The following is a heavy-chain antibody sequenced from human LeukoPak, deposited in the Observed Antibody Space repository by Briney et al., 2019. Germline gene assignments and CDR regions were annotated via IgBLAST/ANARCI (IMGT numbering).Heavy chain of an antibody. V-gene: IGHV4-59*01. CDR2: IYYSGST. CDR3: ARAKDYGDYEGWFDP. Sequence: SETLSLTCTVSGGSISSYYWSWIRQPPGKGLDWIGYIYYSGSTNYNPSLKSRVTISVDTSKNQFSLKLSSVTAADTAVYYCARAKDYGDYEGWFDPWGQGTLVTVSS. D-gene: IGHD4-17*01. CDR1: GGSISSYY. J-gene: IGHJ5*02.